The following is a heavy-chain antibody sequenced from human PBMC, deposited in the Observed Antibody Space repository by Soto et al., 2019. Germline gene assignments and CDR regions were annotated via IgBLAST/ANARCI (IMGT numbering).Heavy chain of an antibody. CDR2: IYYSGTT. Sequence: PSQSMSLTCTLSAGSLSSSSYYWDRLLHPPGKGLEWIGSIYYSGTTYYNPSLKSRVTISVDTSKNQFSLKLSSVTAADTAVYYWARRSATENYWGQGTLVTVSS. CDR3: ARRSATENY. CDR1: AGSLSSSSYY. D-gene: IGHD3-3*01. V-gene: IGHV4-39*01. J-gene: IGHJ4*02.